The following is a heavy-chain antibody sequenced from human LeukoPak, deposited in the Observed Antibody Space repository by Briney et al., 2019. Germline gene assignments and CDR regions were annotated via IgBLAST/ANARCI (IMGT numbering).Heavy chain of an antibody. CDR1: GGSISSYY. CDR2: IYYSGST. V-gene: IGHV4-59*08. Sequence: SETLSLTCTVSGGSISSYYWSWIRQPPGKGLEWIGYIYYSGSTNYNPSLKSRVTISVDTSKNQFSLKLSSVTAADTAVYYCGSIAVAGTWGPAFDIWGQGTMVTVSS. J-gene: IGHJ3*02. CDR3: GSIAVAGTWGPAFDI. D-gene: IGHD6-19*01.